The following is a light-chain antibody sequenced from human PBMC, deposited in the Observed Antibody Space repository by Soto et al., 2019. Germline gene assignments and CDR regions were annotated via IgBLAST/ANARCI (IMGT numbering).Light chain of an antibody. Sequence: DIQMTQSPSTLSASVGDRVTITCRASQSLNSLLAWYQQKPGRAPKLLIYDASTLESGVPSRFSGSGSGTEFTLTISSLQTDEFATYCCQQYNSYSSWTFGQGTKVDIK. CDR1: QSLNSL. V-gene: IGKV1-5*01. J-gene: IGKJ1*01. CDR3: QQYNSYSSWT. CDR2: DAS.